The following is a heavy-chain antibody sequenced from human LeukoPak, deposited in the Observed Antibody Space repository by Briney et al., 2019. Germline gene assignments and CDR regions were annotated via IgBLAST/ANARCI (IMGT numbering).Heavy chain of an antibody. CDR1: GGSFSGYY. J-gene: IGHJ4*02. V-gene: IGHV3-21*01. CDR2: ISSSSSYI. D-gene: IGHD3-3*01. CDR3: ARDLATLPYDFWSGYSSGAYYFDY. Sequence: ETLSLTCAVYGGSFSGYYWSWIRQPPGRGLEWVSSISSSSSYIYYADSVKGRFTISRDNAKNSLYLQMNSLGAGDTAVYYCARDLATLPYDFWSGYSSGAYYFDYWGQGTLVTVSS.